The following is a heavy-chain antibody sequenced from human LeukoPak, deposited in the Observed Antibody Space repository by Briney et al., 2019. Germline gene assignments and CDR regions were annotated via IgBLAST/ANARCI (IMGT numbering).Heavy chain of an antibody. CDR2: IIPIFGTA. Sequence: SVKVSCKASGGTFSSYAISWVRQAPGQGLEWMGGIIPIFGTANYAQKFQGRVTITADESTSTAYMELSSLRSEDTAVYYCAGDLASAAGVDYWGQGTLVTVSS. CDR1: GGTFSSYA. V-gene: IGHV1-69*13. J-gene: IGHJ4*02. CDR3: AGDLASAAGVDY. D-gene: IGHD6-13*01.